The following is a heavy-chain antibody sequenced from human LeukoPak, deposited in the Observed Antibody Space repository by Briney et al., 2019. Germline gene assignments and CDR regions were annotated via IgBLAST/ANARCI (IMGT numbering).Heavy chain of an antibody. CDR2: IKSKTDGGTT. V-gene: IGHV3-15*01. Sequence: PGGSLRLSCAASGFTFSNAWMSWVRQAPGKGLEWVGRIKSKTDGGTTDYAAPVKGRFTISRDDSKNTLYLQMNSLKTEDTAVYYCTTEGARSILTGYFGYYYYGMDVWGQGTTVTVSS. CDR1: GFTFSNAW. D-gene: IGHD3-9*01. CDR3: TTEGARSILTGYFGYYYYGMDV. J-gene: IGHJ6*02.